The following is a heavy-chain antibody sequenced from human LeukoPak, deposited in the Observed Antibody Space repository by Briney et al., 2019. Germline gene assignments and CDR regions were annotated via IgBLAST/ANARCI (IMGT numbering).Heavy chain of an antibody. CDR2: IGASGGST. D-gene: IGHD1-26*01. CDR1: GFTFSSFA. V-gene: IGHV3-23*01. Sequence: GGSLRLSCAASGFTFSSFAMSWVRQAPGKGLEWISGIGASGGSTYYADSVKGRFTISRDNSKNTLSLQMNSLRAEDTAVYYCAKRLSSGSSLGAFDPWGQGTLVTVSS. J-gene: IGHJ5*02. CDR3: AKRLSSGSSLGAFDP.